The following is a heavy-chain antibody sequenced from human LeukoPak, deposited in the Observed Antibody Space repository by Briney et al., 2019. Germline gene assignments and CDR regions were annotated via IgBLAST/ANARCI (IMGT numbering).Heavy chain of an antibody. Sequence: GGSLRLSCAASGFTFSSYEMNWVRQAPGKGLEWVSYISNSGSTIYYADSVKGRFTISRDNAKNSLYLQMNSLRAEDTAVYYCAELSITMIGGVWGKGTTVTISS. CDR1: GFTFSSYE. CDR3: AELSITMIGGV. V-gene: IGHV3-48*03. D-gene: IGHD3-10*02. CDR2: ISNSGSTI. J-gene: IGHJ6*04.